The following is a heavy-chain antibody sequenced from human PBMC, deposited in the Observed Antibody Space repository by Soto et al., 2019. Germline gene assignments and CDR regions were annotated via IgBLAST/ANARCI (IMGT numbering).Heavy chain of an antibody. Sequence: QVQLVQSGAEVKKPGASVKVSCKASGYTFTSCDIHWVRQATGQGLEWMGWMNPSTGNTGFAQEFQGRVTLTWNTSITTAYMELSSLRSEDTAVYFCARRKERSGPHYFDSWGQGALVTVSS. CDR2: MNPSTGNT. D-gene: IGHD6-25*01. CDR3: ARRKERSGPHYFDS. V-gene: IGHV1-8*01. J-gene: IGHJ4*02. CDR1: GYTFTSCD.